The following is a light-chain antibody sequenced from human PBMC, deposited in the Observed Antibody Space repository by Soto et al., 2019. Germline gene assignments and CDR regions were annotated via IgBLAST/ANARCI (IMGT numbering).Light chain of an antibody. CDR1: SSDVGTYDY. J-gene: IGLJ1*01. V-gene: IGLV2-14*03. Sequence: QSALTQPASVSGSPGQSITISCTGTSSDVGTYDYVSWYQQHPGKAPRLMIYDVNNRPSGVSNRFSGSKSGSTASLTISGLQVEDEADYYCSSYTSSSTYVFGTGTKVTVL. CDR2: DVN. CDR3: SSYTSSSTYV.